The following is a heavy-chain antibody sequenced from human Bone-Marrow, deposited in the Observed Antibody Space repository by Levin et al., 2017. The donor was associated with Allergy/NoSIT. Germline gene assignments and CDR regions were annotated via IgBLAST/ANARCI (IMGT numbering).Heavy chain of an antibody. CDR3: ANRPDSSRTVRLLGLSYMDV. CDR2: ISASGATT. D-gene: IGHD6-13*01. V-gene: IGHV3-23*01. J-gene: IGHJ6*03. CDR1: GFTLSSHA. Sequence: GESLKISCAASGFTLSSHAMSWVRQAPGKGLEWVSAISASGATTYYTDSVKGRFTISCDISKNTLYLQMNSLRAEDTAVYYCANRPDSSRTVRLLGLSYMDVWGKGTTVTVSS.